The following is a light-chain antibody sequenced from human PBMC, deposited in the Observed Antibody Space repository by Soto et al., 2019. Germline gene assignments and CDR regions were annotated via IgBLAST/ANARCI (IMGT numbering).Light chain of an antibody. V-gene: IGKV1-5*01. J-gene: IGKJ4*01. CDR1: QSINIC. CDR2: DAS. Sequence: DIQMTQSPSTLPASVGDRATITCRASQSINICLAWYQQKPGKAPKLLISDASTWNSGIPSRFSGSGSGTEFTLTISSLEPDDFATYYCQQYDSYPLTFGGGTKVDIK. CDR3: QQYDSYPLT.